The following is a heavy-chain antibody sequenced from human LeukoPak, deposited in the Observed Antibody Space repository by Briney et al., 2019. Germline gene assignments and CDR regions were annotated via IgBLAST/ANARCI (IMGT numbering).Heavy chain of an antibody. V-gene: IGHV4-59*01. J-gene: IGHJ4*02. Sequence: PSETLSLTCTVSGGSISSYYWSWIRQPPGKGLEWIGYIYYSGSTNYNPSLKSRVTISVDTSKNQFSLKPSSVTAAGTAVYYCARERIAVARGYYVDYWGQGTLVTVSS. CDR2: IYYSGST. CDR3: ARERIAVARGYYVDY. D-gene: IGHD6-19*01. CDR1: GGSISSYY.